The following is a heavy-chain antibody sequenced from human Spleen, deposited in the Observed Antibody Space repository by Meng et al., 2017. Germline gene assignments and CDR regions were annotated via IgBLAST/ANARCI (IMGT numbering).Heavy chain of an antibody. V-gene: IGHV3-15*01. J-gene: IGHJ4*01. CDR1: GFTFSNAW. CDR3: SGHVDY. Sequence: EVQLVEPGGGFVKPGGSLRLSCAASGFTFSNAWMTWVRQAPGKGLEWIGRMKSNVDGGTVDYAAAVKGRFFISRDDSENTFYLQMNSLKTEDTAVYYCSGHVDYWGRGTLVTVSS. CDR2: MKSNVDGGTV.